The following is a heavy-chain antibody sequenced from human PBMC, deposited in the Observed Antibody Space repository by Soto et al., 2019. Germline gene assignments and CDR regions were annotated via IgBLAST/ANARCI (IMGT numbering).Heavy chain of an antibody. J-gene: IGHJ4*02. CDR1: GYTFTSYG. D-gene: IGHD2-21*02. CDR2: ISAYNGNT. V-gene: IGHV1-18*01. Sequence: ASVKVSCKASGYTFTSYGISWVRQAPAQGLEWMGWISAYNGNTNYAQKLQGRVTMTTDTSTSTAYMELRSLRSDDTAVYYCARVEEITAYCGGDCYSGGFDYWGQGTLVTVS. CDR3: ARVEEITAYCGGDCYSGGFDY.